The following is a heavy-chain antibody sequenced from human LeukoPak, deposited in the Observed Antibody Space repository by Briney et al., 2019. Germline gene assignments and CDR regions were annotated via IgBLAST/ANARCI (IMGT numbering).Heavy chain of an antibody. Sequence: ASVKVSCKVSGYTLTELSMHWVRQAPGKGLEWMGGFDPEDGETIYAQKFQGRVTMTEDTSTDTAYMELSSLRSGDTAVYYCARTYDFWSASQYYFDSWGQGTLVTVSS. CDR3: ARTYDFWSASQYYFDS. CDR1: GYTLTELS. D-gene: IGHD3-3*01. CDR2: FDPEDGET. V-gene: IGHV1-24*01. J-gene: IGHJ4*02.